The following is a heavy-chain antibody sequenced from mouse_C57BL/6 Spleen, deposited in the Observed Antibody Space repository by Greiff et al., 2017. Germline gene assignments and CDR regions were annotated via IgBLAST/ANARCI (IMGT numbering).Heavy chain of an antibody. J-gene: IGHJ3*01. CDR2: ISDGGSYT. Sequence: EVQLQESGGGLVKPGGSLKLSCAASGFTFSSYAMSWVRQTPEKRLEWVATISDGGSYTYYPDNVKGRFTISRDNAKNTLYLQMSHLKSEDTAMYYCARAEIMVTTRGFAYWGQGTLVTVSA. CDR3: ARAEIMVTTRGFAY. V-gene: IGHV5-4*01. CDR1: GFTFSSYA. D-gene: IGHD2-2*01.